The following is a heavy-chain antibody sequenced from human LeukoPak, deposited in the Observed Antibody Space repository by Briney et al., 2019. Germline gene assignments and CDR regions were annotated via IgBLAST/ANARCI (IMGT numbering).Heavy chain of an antibody. V-gene: IGHV4-59*12. CDR2: IHSSGSA. D-gene: IGHD5-24*01. CDR3: ACGAADGYNFGFDY. Sequence: PSETLSPTCTVSGASLNDYYWSWIRQPPGKALEWIGFIHSSGSANSNPSLTSRVTISIDTSKNQFSLNLRSLTAADTAVYFCACGAADGYNFGFDYWGQGTLAAVSS. J-gene: IGHJ4*02. CDR1: GASLNDYY.